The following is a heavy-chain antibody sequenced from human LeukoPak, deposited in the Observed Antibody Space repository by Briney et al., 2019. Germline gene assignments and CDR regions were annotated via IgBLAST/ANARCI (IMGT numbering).Heavy chain of an antibody. J-gene: IGHJ6*02. CDR3: ARDYFGYYAMDV. CDR2: ISGSSSYI. Sequence: GGSLRLSCAASGFTFSSYNINWVRQAPGKGLEWLPSISGSSSYIYYADSVKGRFTISRDNAKNSLYLQMDSLRAEDTAVYYCARDYFGYYAMDVWGQGTTVTVSS. CDR1: GFTFSSYN. V-gene: IGHV3-21*01. D-gene: IGHD3-10*01.